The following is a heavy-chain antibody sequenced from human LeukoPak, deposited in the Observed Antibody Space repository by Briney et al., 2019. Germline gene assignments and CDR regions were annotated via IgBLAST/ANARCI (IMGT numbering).Heavy chain of an antibody. V-gene: IGHV3-30*18. CDR3: AKGRPYPAVGSSHLDY. Sequence: GGSLRLSCAASGFTFSSYGMHWVRRAPGKGLEWVAVISYDGSNKYYADSVKGRFTISRDNSKNTLYLQMNSLRAEDTAVYYCAKGRPYPAVGSSHLDYRGQGTLVTVPS. J-gene: IGHJ4*02. CDR1: GFTFSSYG. D-gene: IGHD3-10*01. CDR2: ISYDGSNK.